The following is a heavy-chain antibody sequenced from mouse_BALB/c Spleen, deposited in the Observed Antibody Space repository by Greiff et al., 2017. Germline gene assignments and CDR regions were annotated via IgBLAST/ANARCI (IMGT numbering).Heavy chain of an antibody. CDR2: ISSGGSYT. CDR3: ARLGDAMDY. CDR1: GFTFSSYA. D-gene: IGHD3-3*01. J-gene: IGHJ4*01. V-gene: IGHV5-9-4*01. Sequence: EVNVVESGGGLVKPGGSLKLSCAASGFTFSSYAMSWVRQSPEKRLEWVAEISSGGSYTYYPDTVTGRFTISRDNAKNTLYLEMSSLRSEDTAMYYCARLGDAMDYWGQGTSVTVSS.